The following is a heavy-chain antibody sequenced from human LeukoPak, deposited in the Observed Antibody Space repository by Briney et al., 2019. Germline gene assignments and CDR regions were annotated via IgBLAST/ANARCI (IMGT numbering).Heavy chain of an antibody. CDR3: ARSLYSGSYYRFDY. CDR2: IYGSGTI. CDR1: GGSISRSY. D-gene: IGHD1-26*01. Sequence: SETLSLTCTVSGGSISRSYWSWMRQPAGKGPEWIGRIYGSGTITYSPSLESRVTMSVDTSKNQFSLKLRSVTAADTAVYYCARSLYSGSYYRFDYWGQGTLVTVSS. J-gene: IGHJ4*02. V-gene: IGHV4-4*07.